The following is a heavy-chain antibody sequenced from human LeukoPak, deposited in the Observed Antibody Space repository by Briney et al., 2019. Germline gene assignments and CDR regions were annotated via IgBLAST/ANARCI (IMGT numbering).Heavy chain of an antibody. CDR3: AREGVPASLDY. Sequence: GESLRLSCAPSGLTLSSYSMNWVRQAPGKVLEWVSSISSSSSYICYAGSVKGRFTISRDNAKNSLYLQMTSLRAEDTAVYYCAREGVPASLDYWGQGTLVTVSS. J-gene: IGHJ4*02. CDR2: ISSSSSYI. D-gene: IGHD2-2*01. CDR1: GLTLSSYS. V-gene: IGHV3-21*01.